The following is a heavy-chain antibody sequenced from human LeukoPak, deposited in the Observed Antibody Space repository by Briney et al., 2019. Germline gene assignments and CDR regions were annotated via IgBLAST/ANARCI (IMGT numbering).Heavy chain of an antibody. Sequence: SETLSLTCAVSGVSISSGDYSWNWIRQPPGKGLEWIGSIYYSGSTYYNPSLKSRVTISVDTSKNQFSLKLSSVTAADTAVYYCARHAGIAVAAFDYWGQGTLVTVSS. CDR1: GVSISSGDYS. J-gene: IGHJ4*02. CDR3: ARHAGIAVAAFDY. V-gene: IGHV4-30-2*03. CDR2: IYYSGST. D-gene: IGHD6-19*01.